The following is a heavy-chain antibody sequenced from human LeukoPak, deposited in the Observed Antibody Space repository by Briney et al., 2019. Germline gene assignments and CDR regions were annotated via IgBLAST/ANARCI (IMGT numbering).Heavy chain of an antibody. J-gene: IGHJ4*02. CDR1: GFTFSSYA. Sequence: GGSLRLSCAASGFTFSSYAMSWVRQAPGKGLEWVSAISGSGGSTYYADSVKGRFTISRDNSKNPLYLQMTSLRAEDTAVYYCAKFLPTHIVVANYYFDYWGQGTLVTVSS. V-gene: IGHV3-23*01. CDR2: ISGSGGST. CDR3: AKFLPTHIVVANYYFDY. D-gene: IGHD2-21*01.